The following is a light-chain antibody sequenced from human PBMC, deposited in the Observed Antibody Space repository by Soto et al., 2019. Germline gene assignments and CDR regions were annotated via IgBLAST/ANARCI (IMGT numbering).Light chain of an antibody. CDR3: QQYINWPRT. CDR1: QSVSNNY. Sequence: EMVLTQSPGTLSLSPGERASLSCRASQSVSNNYLAWYQQKPGQAPRLLIYGASSRATGIPDRFSGSGSGTDFTLTISRLEPEDFAVYYCQQYINWPRTFGQGTKVDIK. V-gene: IGKV3-20*01. J-gene: IGKJ1*01. CDR2: GAS.